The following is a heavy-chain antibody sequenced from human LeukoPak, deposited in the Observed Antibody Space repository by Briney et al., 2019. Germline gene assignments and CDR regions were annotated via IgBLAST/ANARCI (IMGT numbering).Heavy chain of an antibody. V-gene: IGHV3-66*01. CDR3: ARDEAYSYGYSYYFYS. CDR1: GFTVSNN. J-gene: IGHJ4*02. CDR2: IYSAGST. Sequence: GGSLRLSCAASGFTVSNNMSWVRLAPGKGLEWVSVIYSAGSTFYADSVKGRFTISRDNSKNILYLQMNSLRAEDTAIYYCARDEAYSYGYSYYFYSWGQGTLVTVSS. D-gene: IGHD5-18*01.